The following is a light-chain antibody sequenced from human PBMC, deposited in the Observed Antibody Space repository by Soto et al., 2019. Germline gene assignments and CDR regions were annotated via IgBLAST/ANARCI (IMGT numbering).Light chain of an antibody. CDR2: DAS. Sequence: PGERATLSCRASQSVSSYLAWYQQKPGQAPRLLIYDASNRATGIPARFSGSGSGTDFTLTISSLEPEDFAVYYYQQRSSTFGQGTRLEIK. CDR3: QQRSST. J-gene: IGKJ5*01. CDR1: QSVSSY. V-gene: IGKV3-11*01.